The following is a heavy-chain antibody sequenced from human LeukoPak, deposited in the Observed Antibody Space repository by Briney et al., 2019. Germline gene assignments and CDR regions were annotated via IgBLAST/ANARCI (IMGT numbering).Heavy chain of an antibody. J-gene: IGHJ4*02. D-gene: IGHD3-10*01. Sequence: PGGSLRLSCAASGFIFSDYSMSWVRQAPGKGLEWVSSIIGSSSSIYYADSVKGRFTISRDNAKNSLYLQMNSLRAEDTAVYYCARESYYYGSGSSDYWGQGTLVTVSS. CDR1: GFIFSDYS. V-gene: IGHV3-21*01. CDR2: IIGSSSSI. CDR3: ARESYYYGSGSSDY.